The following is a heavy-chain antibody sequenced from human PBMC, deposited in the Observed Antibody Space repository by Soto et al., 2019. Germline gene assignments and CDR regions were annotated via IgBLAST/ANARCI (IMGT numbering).Heavy chain of an antibody. J-gene: IGHJ4*02. CDR3: SKDRPTNGVCYTFDY. CDR1: GFTFSSYA. V-gene: IGHV3-23*01. Sequence: EVQLLESGGGLVQPGGSLRLSCAASGFTFSSYAMNWVRQAPGKGLEWVSAISGSGRTTYYADSVKGRFTISRDNSKNTLYLQMNSLRAEDTAVYYCSKDRPTNGVCYTFDYWGQGTLVTVSS. D-gene: IGHD2-8*01. CDR2: ISGSGRTT.